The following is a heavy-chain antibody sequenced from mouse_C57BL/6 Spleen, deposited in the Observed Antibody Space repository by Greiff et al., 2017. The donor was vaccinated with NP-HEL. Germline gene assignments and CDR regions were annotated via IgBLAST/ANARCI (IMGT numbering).Heavy chain of an antibody. CDR3: ARHSNFAWFAY. D-gene: IGHD2-5*01. V-gene: IGHV5-2*01. Sequence: EVQGVESGGGLVQPGESLKLSCESNEYEFPSHDMSWVRKTPEKRLELVAAINSAGGSTYYPATMERRFIISRDNTNKTLYLQMSSLRSEDTALYYCARHSNFAWFAYWGQGTLVTVSA. J-gene: IGHJ3*01. CDR1: EYEFPSHD. CDR2: INSAGGST.